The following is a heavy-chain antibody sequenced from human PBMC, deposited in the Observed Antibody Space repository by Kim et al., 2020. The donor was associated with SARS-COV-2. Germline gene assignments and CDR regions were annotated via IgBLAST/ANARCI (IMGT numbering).Heavy chain of an antibody. V-gene: IGHV1-18*01. D-gene: IGHD3-10*01. CDR3: ARDFYFVPVTYWDDTFDL. J-gene: IGHJ3*01. Sequence: ASVKVSCKASGYIFNRYGFSWVRQAPGQGLEWLGWVNTYNGDTNYALKVRDRVTLTTETSASTAYMELRSLRSDDTAVYYCARDFYFVPVTYWDDTFDLWGQGTVVIVSS. CDR2: VNTYNGDT. CDR1: GYIFNRYG.